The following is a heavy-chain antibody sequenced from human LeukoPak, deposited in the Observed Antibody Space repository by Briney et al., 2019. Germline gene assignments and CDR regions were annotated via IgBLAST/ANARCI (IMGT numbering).Heavy chain of an antibody. CDR2: IYHSGST. D-gene: IGHD3-10*01. V-gene: IGHV4-38-2*02. CDR1: GYSISSGYY. Sequence: SETLSLTCTVSGYSISSGYYWGWIRQPPGKGLEWIGSIYHSGSTYYNPSLKSRVTISVDTSKNQFSLKLSSVTAADTAVYYCARGESHYNPYYGMDVWGQGTTVTVSS. J-gene: IGHJ6*02. CDR3: ARGESHYNPYYGMDV.